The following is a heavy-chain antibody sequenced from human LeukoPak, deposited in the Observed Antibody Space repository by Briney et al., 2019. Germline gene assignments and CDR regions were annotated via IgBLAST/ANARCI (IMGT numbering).Heavy chain of an antibody. CDR2: INPNSGGT. Sequence: ASVKASCKASGYTFTGYFMHWVRQAPGQGLEWMGWINPNSGGTNYAQKFQGRVTMTRDTSISTAYMELSSLRSDDTAVYYCARGGSRVVTISISDYWGQGTLVTVSS. V-gene: IGHV1-2*02. J-gene: IGHJ4*02. D-gene: IGHD5-24*01. CDR3: ARGGSRVVTISISDY. CDR1: GYTFTGYF.